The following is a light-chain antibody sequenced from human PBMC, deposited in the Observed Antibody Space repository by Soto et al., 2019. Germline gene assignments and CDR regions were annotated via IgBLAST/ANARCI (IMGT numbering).Light chain of an antibody. CDR2: EVR. V-gene: IGLV2-14*01. CDR3: SSYTSTSTQV. J-gene: IGLJ1*01. Sequence: QSVLTQPASVSGSPGQSITISCTGTSSDIGRYNYVSWYQQRPGKVPKLIIAEVRNRPSGVSGRFSGSRSGNSASLTISGLQAGDEADYYCSSYTSTSTQVFGSGTKVTVL. CDR1: SSDIGRYNY.